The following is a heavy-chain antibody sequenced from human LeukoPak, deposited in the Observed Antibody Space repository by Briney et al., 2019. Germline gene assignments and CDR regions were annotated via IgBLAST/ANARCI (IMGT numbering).Heavy chain of an antibody. CDR2: ISYDGSNK. CDR1: GFTFSSYG. Sequence: GGSLRLSCAASGFTFSSYGMHWVRQAPGKGLEWVAVISYDGSNKYYADSVKGRFTISRDNSKNTLYLQMNSLRAEDTAVYYCARARGIAARPSAFDIWGQGAMVTVSS. V-gene: IGHV3-30*03. CDR3: ARARGIAARPSAFDI. J-gene: IGHJ3*02. D-gene: IGHD6-6*01.